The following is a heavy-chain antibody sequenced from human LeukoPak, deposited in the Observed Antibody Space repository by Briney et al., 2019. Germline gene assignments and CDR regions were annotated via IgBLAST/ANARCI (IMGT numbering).Heavy chain of an antibody. J-gene: IGHJ5*02. CDR1: GGSISSGGYF. V-gene: IGHV4-31*03. Sequence: PSQTLSLTCTVSGGSISSGGYFWSWIRQHPGKGLEWIAYIYDSGRINYNPSLESRVTISLDTSKNQFSLKLSSVTAADTAVYYCARAFRSNPYNWFDHWGQGTLVTVSS. CDR3: ARAFRSNPYNWFDH. CDR2: IYDSGRI.